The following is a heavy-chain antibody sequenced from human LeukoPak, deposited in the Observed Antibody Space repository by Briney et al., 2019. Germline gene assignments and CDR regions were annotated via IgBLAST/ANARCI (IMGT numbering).Heavy chain of an antibody. CDR3: AKDMAPDYYGSGSYYSRYSQYFGMDV. D-gene: IGHD3-10*01. CDR2: ISWNSGDI. V-gene: IGHV3-9*01. J-gene: IGHJ6*02. Sequence: GGSLRLSYVASGFTFDDYAMHWVRQAPGKGLEWVSGISWNSGDIGYADSVKGRFIISRDNAKNSLYLQMNSLRTEDTALYYCAKDMAPDYYGSGSYYSRYSQYFGMDVWGQGTTVTVSS. CDR1: GFTFDDYA.